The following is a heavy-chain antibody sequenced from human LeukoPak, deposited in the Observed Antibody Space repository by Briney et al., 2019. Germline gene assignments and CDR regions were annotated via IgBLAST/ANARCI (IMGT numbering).Heavy chain of an antibody. CDR2: INLNSGGT. V-gene: IGHV1-2*02. J-gene: IGHJ6*03. CDR1: GYTFTGYY. Sequence: ASVKVSCKASGYTFTGYYIHWVRQAPGQGLEWMGWINLNSGGTNYAQKFQDRVTMTRDTSITTAYMELSRLRSEDTAVYYCARGPTALIRFGNPGQPVPNYYMDVWGKGTTVTISS. D-gene: IGHD3-10*01. CDR3: ARGPTALIRFGNPGQPVPNYYMDV.